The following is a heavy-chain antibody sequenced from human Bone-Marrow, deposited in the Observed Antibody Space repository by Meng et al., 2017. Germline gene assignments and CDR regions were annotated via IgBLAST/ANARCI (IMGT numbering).Heavy chain of an antibody. CDR2: IDPKSGDT. J-gene: IGHJ4*02. V-gene: IGHV1-2*06. D-gene: IGHD3-22*01. CDR1: GYNFPDYW. CDR3: AARRDNYYDSSGYLAY. Sequence: ASVKVSCKPSGYNFPDYWLHWVRRAPGQGLEWMGRIDPKSGDTHYAQRFQGRVTMTGDTSISTAYMELSGLRSDDTAMYYCAARRDNYYDSSGYLAYWGQGTLVTVSS.